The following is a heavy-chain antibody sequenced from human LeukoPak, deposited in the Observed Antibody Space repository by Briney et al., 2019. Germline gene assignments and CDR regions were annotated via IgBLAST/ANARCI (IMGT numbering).Heavy chain of an antibody. D-gene: IGHD6-13*01. CDR3: ARAVGSNWYASDY. J-gene: IGHJ4*02. CDR2: IYSSGST. CDR1: GGSISGYY. Sequence: PSETLSLTCTVSGGSISGYYWSWIRQPPGKGLEWIGYIYSSGSTNYNPSLKSRVTISLDTSKSQFSLKLSSVTAADTAVYYCARAVGSNWYASDYWGKGNLVTVSS. V-gene: IGHV4-59*01.